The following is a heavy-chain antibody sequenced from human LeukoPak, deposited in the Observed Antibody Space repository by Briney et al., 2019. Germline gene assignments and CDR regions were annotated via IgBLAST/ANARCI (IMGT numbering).Heavy chain of an antibody. Sequence: ASVKVSCKASGYTFTAYYVHWVRQAPGQGLEWMGSINPNSGGTNYAQKFQGRVTMTRDTSISTAFMELTRLKSADTAVYYCARVQWSHPIDSWGQGTLVTVSS. J-gene: IGHJ4*02. CDR1: GYTFTAYY. V-gene: IGHV1-2*02. CDR2: INPNSGGT. D-gene: IGHD3-3*01. CDR3: ARVQWSHPIDS.